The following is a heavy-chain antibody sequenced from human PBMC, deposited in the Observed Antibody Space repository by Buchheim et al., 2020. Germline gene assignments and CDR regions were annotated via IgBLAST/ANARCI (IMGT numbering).Heavy chain of an antibody. D-gene: IGHD6-19*01. CDR1: GFTFSSYG. CDR3: AKAVAGFDY. Sequence: QVQLVESGGGVVQPGRSLRLSCAASGFTFSSYGMHWVRQAPGEGLEWVAVISYDGSNKYYADSVKCRFTLSRDNSKNTLYLQMNSLRAEDTAVYYCAKAVAGFDYWGQGTL. J-gene: IGHJ4*02. V-gene: IGHV3-30*18. CDR2: ISYDGSNK.